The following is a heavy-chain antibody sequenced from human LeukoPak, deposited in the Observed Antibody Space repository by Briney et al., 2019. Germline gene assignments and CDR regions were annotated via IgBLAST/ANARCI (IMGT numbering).Heavy chain of an antibody. D-gene: IGHD6-19*01. CDR2: ISGSGGST. Sequence: PGGSLRLSCAASGFTFSSYAMSWVRQAPGKGLEWVSAISGSGGSTYYADSVKGRFTTSRDNSKNTLYLQMNSLRAEDTAVYYCAKDLKYGLWLTFDYWGQGTLVTVSS. V-gene: IGHV3-23*01. CDR1: GFTFSSYA. J-gene: IGHJ4*02. CDR3: AKDLKYGLWLTFDY.